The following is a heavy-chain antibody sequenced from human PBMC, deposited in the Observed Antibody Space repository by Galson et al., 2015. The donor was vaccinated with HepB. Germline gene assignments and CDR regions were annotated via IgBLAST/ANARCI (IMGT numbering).Heavy chain of an antibody. Sequence: SLRLSCAASGFTFSSYAMHWVRQAPGKGLEWVAVISYDGSNKYYADSVKGRFTISRDNSKNTLYLQMNSLRAEDTAVYYCARDRGRRTRGSYPSDGMDVWGQGTTVTVSS. D-gene: IGHD1-26*01. CDR2: ISYDGSNK. J-gene: IGHJ6*02. CDR1: GFTFSSYA. V-gene: IGHV3-30-3*01. CDR3: ARDRGRRTRGSYPSDGMDV.